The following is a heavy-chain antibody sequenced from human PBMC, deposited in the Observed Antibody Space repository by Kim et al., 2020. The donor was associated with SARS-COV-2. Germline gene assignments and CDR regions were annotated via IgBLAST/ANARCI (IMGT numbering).Heavy chain of an antibody. D-gene: IGHD5-12*01. Sequence: YSAASVKGTFTISRDNSKNSLYLQMSSRRSEDTAVYYCARDRVVGRDGYDWGEGTLVTVSS. CDR3: ARDRVVGRDGYD. V-gene: IGHV3-21*01. J-gene: IGHJ4*02.